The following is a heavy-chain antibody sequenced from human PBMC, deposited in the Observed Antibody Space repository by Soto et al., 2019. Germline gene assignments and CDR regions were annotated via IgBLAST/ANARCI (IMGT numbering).Heavy chain of an antibody. V-gene: IGHV3-11*01. CDR2: ISSSGTGI. D-gene: IGHD2-15*01. CDR1: RFTFSDYY. CDR3: ARAYSDAFDI. Sequence: LRLSCAASRFTFSDYYMTWIRQAPGKGLEWVSYISSSGTGIYYPDSVKGRFAISRDNAKNSLYLQMSSLRAEDTAVYYCARAYSDAFDIWGQGTMVTVSS. J-gene: IGHJ3*02.